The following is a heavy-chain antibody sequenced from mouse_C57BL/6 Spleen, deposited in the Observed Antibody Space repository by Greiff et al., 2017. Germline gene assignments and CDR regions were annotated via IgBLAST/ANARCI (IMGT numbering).Heavy chain of an antibody. V-gene: IGHV1-64*01. CDR1: GYTFTSYW. J-gene: IGHJ2*01. CDR3: ARTAQATGGYFDY. Sequence: QVQLQQPGAELVKPGASVKLSCKASGYTFTSYWMHWVKQRPGQGLEWIGMIHPNSGSTNYNEKFKSKATLTVDKSSSTAYMQLSSLTSEDSAVYYCARTAQATGGYFDYWGQGTTRTVSS. D-gene: IGHD3-2*02. CDR2: IHPNSGST.